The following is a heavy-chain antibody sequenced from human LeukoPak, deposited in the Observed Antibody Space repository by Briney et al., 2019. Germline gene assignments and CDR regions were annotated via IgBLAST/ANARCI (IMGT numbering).Heavy chain of an antibody. D-gene: IGHD3-10*01. CDR2: IKQDGSEK. Sequence: PGGSLRRSCAASGFTFSSYWMSWVRQAPGKGLEWVANIKQDGSEKYDVVSVKGRFTISRDNAKNSLYLQMNSLRAEDTAVYYCAGLDYYGSGSYLVDYWGQGTLVTVSS. CDR1: GFTFSSYW. V-gene: IGHV3-7*03. J-gene: IGHJ4*02. CDR3: AGLDYYGSGSYLVDY.